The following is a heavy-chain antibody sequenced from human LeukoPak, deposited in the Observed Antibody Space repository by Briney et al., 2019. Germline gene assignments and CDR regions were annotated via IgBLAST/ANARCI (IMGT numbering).Heavy chain of an antibody. CDR1: GFTFSSTG. Sequence: TGGSLRLSCAASGFTFSSTGMTWVRQAPGKGLVWVSYISSATSTIYYADSVKGRFTISRDNAKNSLYLQMNSLRAEDTAVYFCARDVTYYGGDWFDPWGQGTLVTVSS. V-gene: IGHV3-48*04. D-gene: IGHD4-23*01. CDR3: ARDVTYYGGDWFDP. J-gene: IGHJ5*02. CDR2: ISSATSTI.